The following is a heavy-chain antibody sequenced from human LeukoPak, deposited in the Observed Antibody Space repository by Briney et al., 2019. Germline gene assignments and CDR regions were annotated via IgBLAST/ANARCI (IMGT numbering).Heavy chain of an antibody. CDR2: IYSRGST. D-gene: IGHD6-13*01. J-gene: IGHJ5*02. CDR1: GGSISSYY. V-gene: IGHV4-59*12. Sequence: PSETLSLTCTVSGGSISSYYWSWIRQPAGKGLEWIGYIYSRGSTDYNPSLKSRVTISIDTSKNQFSLKLSSVTAADTAVYYCARRAAAGLGSIRAWFDPWGQGTLVTVSS. CDR3: ARRAAAGLGSIRAWFDP.